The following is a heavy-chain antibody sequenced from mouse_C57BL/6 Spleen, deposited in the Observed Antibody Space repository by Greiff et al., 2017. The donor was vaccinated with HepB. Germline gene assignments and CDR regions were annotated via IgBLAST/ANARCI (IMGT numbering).Heavy chain of an antibody. J-gene: IGHJ2*01. CDR2: ISSGGSYT. CDR3: ARQAQATDY. D-gene: IGHD3-2*02. CDR1: GFTFSSYG. V-gene: IGHV5-6*01. Sequence: EVQGVESGGDLVKPGGSLKLSCASSGFTFSSYGMSWVRQTPDKRLEWVATISSGGSYTYYPDSVKGRFTIPRDNAKNTLYLQMSSLKSEDTAMYYCARQAQATDYWGQGTTLTVSS.